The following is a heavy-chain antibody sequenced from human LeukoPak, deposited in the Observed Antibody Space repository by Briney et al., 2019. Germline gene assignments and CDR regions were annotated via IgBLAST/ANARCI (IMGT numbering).Heavy chain of an antibody. D-gene: IGHD3-10*01. CDR3: ARGGITMVRGVIITPAFDY. CDR1: GVPISSYY. CDR2: IYYSGST. J-gene: IGHJ4*02. V-gene: IGHV4-59*01. Sequence: SETLSLTCTVSGVPISSYYWSWIRQPPGKGLEWIGYIYYSGSTNYNPSLKSRVTISVDTSKNQFSLKLSSVTAADTAVYYCARGGITMVRGVIITPAFDYWGQGTLVTVSS.